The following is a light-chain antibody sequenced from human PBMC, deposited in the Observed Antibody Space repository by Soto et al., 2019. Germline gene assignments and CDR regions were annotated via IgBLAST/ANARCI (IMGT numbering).Light chain of an antibody. Sequence: EIVLTQSPGTLSLSPWERATLSCRASQSVSSSYLAWYQQKPGQAPRLLIYGASSRATGIPHRFSGSGSGTDFTLTINRLEPEDFAVYYCQQYVSSPPTFGQGTKVDIK. CDR2: GAS. V-gene: IGKV3-20*01. CDR1: QSVSSSY. CDR3: QQYVSSPPT. J-gene: IGKJ1*01.